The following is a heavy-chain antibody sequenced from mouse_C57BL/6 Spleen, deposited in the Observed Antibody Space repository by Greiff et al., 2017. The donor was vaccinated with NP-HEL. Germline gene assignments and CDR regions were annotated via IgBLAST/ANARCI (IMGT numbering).Heavy chain of an antibody. CDR3: TRYPNYDYDEGYFDY. J-gene: IGHJ2*01. CDR1: GYTFTDYE. CDR2: IDPETGGT. Sequence: QVQLQQSGAELVRPGASVTLSCKASGYTFTDYEMHWVKQTPVHGLEWIGAIDPETGGTAYNQKFKGKAILTADKSSSTAYMELRSLTSEDSAVYYGTRYPNYDYDEGYFDYWGQGTTLTVSS. V-gene: IGHV1-15*01. D-gene: IGHD2-4*01.